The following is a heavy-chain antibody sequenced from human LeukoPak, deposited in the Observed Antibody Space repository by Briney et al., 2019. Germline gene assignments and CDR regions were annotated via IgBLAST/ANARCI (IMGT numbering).Heavy chain of an antibody. Sequence: GGSLRLSCAASGFTFTSYWMSWVRQAPGKGLEWVAKISPDGSEKYYVDSVKGRFTISRDNAKNSLDLQMSSLRADDTAVYYCARGGSSRFDQWGQGTLVTVSS. J-gene: IGHJ4*02. CDR3: ARGGSSRFDQ. CDR2: ISPDGSEK. CDR1: GFTFTSYW. V-gene: IGHV3-7*04. D-gene: IGHD6-13*01.